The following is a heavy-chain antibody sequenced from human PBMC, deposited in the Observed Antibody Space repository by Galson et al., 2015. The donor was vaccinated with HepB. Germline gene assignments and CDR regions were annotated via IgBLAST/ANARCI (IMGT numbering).Heavy chain of an antibody. CDR2: IKQDGSEQ. J-gene: IGHJ4*02. Sequence: SLRLSCAASGFSFSNYWMSWVRQAPGKGLEWVANIKQDGSEQYYVDSVKGRFTISRDNAKNSLYLQMNSLRAEDTAVYYCARDRCSCTSCFFDYWGQGALVTVSS. CDR3: ARDRCSCTSCFFDY. V-gene: IGHV3-7*03. D-gene: IGHD2-2*01. CDR1: GFSFSNYW.